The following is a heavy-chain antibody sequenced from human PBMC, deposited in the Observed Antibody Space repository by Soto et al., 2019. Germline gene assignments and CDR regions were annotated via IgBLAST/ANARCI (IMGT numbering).Heavy chain of an antibody. D-gene: IGHD3-9*01. Sequence: ASVKVSCKASGYTFTGYYMHWVRQAPGQGLEWMGWINPNSGGTNYAQKFQGRVTMTRDTSISTACMELSRLRSDDTAVYYCARGDILTGYYFDYWGQGTLVTVSS. CDR2: INPNSGGT. V-gene: IGHV1-2*02. CDR3: ARGDILTGYYFDY. J-gene: IGHJ4*02. CDR1: GYTFTGYY.